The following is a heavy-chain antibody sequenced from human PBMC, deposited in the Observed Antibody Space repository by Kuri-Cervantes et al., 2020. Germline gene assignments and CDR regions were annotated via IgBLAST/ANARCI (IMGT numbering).Heavy chain of an antibody. J-gene: IGHJ6*02. CDR2: ISNDGSHM. D-gene: IGHD3-16*01. Sequence: GGSLRLSCAASGFTFSSYSMNWVRQAPGKGLEWVAVISNDGSHMYYVDPVKGRFTISRDNSQNTLFLQMNSLRAEDTAVYYCAKEMRYAFFYGMDVWGQGTTVTVSS. CDR3: AKEMRYAFFYGMDV. CDR1: GFTFSSYS. V-gene: IGHV3-30*18.